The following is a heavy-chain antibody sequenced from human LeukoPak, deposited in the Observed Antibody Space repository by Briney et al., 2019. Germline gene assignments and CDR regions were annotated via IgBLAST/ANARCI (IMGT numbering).Heavy chain of an antibody. CDR2: IYPGDSDT. J-gene: IGHJ5*02. D-gene: IGHD6-19*01. Sequence: GESLKISCKGSGYWFNRDWIGWVRQKPGKGLEWMGIIYPGDSDTRYSPSFQGQVTISADKSISTAYLHWSSLRASDTAIYYCARRGSGWTDNWFDPWGRGTLVTVSS. CDR3: ARRGSGWTDNWFDP. CDR1: GYWFNRDW. V-gene: IGHV5-51*01.